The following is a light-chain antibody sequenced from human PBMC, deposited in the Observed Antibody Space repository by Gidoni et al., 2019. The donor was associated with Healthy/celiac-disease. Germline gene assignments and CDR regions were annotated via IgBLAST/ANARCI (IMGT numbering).Light chain of an antibody. J-gene: IGKJ1*01. CDR1: QSVSSSD. Sequence: IVLTQSPGTLSLSPGERATLPCRASQSVSSSDSAWYQQKPGQAPRLLIYGASSRATGIPDRFSGSGSGTDFTLTISRLEPEDFAVYYCQQYGSSPRTFGQGTKVEIK. CDR3: QQYGSSPRT. V-gene: IGKV3-20*01. CDR2: GAS.